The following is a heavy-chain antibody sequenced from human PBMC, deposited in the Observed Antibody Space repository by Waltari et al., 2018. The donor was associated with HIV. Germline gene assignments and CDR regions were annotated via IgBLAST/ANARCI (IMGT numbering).Heavy chain of an antibody. CDR2: IYSGGST. J-gene: IGHJ4*02. V-gene: IGHV3-53*01. Sequence: EVQLVESGGGLIQPGGSLRLSCAASGFPGRSNSMSWVRQAPGKGLEWVSVIYSGGSTYYADSVKGRFTISRDNSKNTLYLQMNSLRAEDTAVYYCARDSPTIGDYWGQGTLVTVSS. CDR1: GFPGRSNS. CDR3: ARDSPTIGDY. D-gene: IGHD3-3*01.